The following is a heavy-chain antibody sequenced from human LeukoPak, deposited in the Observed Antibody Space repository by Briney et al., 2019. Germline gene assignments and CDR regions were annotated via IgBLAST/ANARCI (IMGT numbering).Heavy chain of an antibody. D-gene: IGHD7-27*01. V-gene: IGHV4-61*08. CDR1: GASISSGDYY. Sequence: PSETLSLTCTVSGASISSGDYYWSWIRQPPGKGLEWIGNIYKSGGTNYNPSLKSRVTISLDTSKDQFSLRLTSVTAADTAFYYCAKDWELGSWGQGTLVTVSS. CDR2: IYKSGGT. J-gene: IGHJ5*02. CDR3: AKDWELGS.